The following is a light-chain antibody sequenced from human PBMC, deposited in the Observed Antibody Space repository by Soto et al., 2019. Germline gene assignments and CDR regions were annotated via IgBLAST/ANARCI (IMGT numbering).Light chain of an antibody. CDR1: QSISTW. V-gene: IGKV1-5*01. CDR2: DAS. J-gene: IGKJ5*01. Sequence: DIQMSQSPSTLSASVGDRVIITCRASQSISTWLAWYQQKPGKAPKLLIDDASNLESGVPSRFSGSGSGTEFTLTIISLQPDDFATYYCLHHHNFPITFGQGTRLENK. CDR3: LHHHNFPIT.